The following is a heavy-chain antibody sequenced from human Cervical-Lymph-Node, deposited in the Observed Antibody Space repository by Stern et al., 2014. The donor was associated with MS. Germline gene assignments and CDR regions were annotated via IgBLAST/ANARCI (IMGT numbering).Heavy chain of an antibody. V-gene: IGHV3-30*01. CDR1: GFTLSSYA. D-gene: IGHD2/OR15-2a*01. CDR2: ISYDGSDK. J-gene: IGHJ6*02. CDR3: ARVWTTFSVHYYYGMDV. Sequence: VQLVGSGGGVVQPGRSLRLSCAASGFTLSSYALHWVRQAPGKGLAWVAVISYDGSDKYYANSVKGRFTISRDNSKNTLDLQMNSLRPEDTAVYYCARVWTTFSVHYYYGMDVWGQGTTVTVSS.